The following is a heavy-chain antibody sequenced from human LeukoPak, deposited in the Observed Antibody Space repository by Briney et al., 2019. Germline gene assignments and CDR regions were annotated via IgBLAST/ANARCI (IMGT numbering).Heavy chain of an antibody. Sequence: GGSLRLSCAASGFTVSSNYMSWVRQAPGKGLEWVSLIYSGGVTYYADSVKGRFTISRDNAKNSLYLQMNSLRAEDTAVYYCARVAGRHYYYGMDVWGQGTTVTVSS. V-gene: IGHV3-53*01. CDR3: ARVAGRHYYYGMDV. D-gene: IGHD6-13*01. CDR2: IYSGGVT. J-gene: IGHJ6*02. CDR1: GFTVSSNY.